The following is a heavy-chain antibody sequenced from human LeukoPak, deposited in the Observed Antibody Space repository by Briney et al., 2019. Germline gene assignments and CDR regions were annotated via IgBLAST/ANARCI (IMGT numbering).Heavy chain of an antibody. CDR1: GFTFSNYW. CDR3: GRGGKVEQLVLAR. CDR2: VNSDGSST. Sequence: GGSLRLSCAASGFTFSNYWMHWVRQALGKGLVWVSRVNSDGSSTSYADPVKGRFTISRDNAKNTVYLQMNSLRAEDTAVYYCGRGGKVEQLVLARWGQGSLVTVSS. V-gene: IGHV3-74*01. D-gene: IGHD6-13*01. J-gene: IGHJ4*02.